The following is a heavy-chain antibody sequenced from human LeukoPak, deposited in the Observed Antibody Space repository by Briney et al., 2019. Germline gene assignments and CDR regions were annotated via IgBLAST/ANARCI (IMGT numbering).Heavy chain of an antibody. CDR2: IIPIFGTT. CDR1: GGTFSTHG. D-gene: IGHD5-12*01. J-gene: IGHJ4*02. Sequence: SVKVSCKASGGTFSTHGINWVRQAPGQGLEWMGGIIPIFGTTNYAQKFQGRVTITTDEPTSTGYLELRSLRSDDTAVYFCARGDSGYDYGFDYWGQGTLVTVSS. CDR3: ARGDSGYDYGFDY. V-gene: IGHV1-69*05.